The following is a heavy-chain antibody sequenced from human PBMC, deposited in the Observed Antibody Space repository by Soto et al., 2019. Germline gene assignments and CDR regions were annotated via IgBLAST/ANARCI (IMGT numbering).Heavy chain of an antibody. D-gene: IGHD3-16*02. CDR1: GLSFSSYS. CDR2: ISSSSSTTI. CDR3: ARVSRYALDT. V-gene: IGHV3-48*01. Sequence: GGSLRLSCAASGLSFSSYSMNWVRQAPGKGLEWVSYISSSSSTTIYYADSVKGRFTISRDNAKNSLYLQMNSLRAEDTAVYYCARVSRYALDTWGQGTTVTVSS. J-gene: IGHJ3*02.